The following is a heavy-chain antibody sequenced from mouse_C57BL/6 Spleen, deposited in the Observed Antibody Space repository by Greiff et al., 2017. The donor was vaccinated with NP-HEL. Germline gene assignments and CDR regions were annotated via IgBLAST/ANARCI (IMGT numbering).Heavy chain of an antibody. Sequence: QVQLQQSGPELVKPGASVKISCKASGYAFSSYWMNWVKQRPGKGLEWIGRIYPGDGDTNYNGKFKGKATLTADKSSSTAYMQLSSLTSEDSAVYFCARGSGYPYYLDYWGQGTTLTVSS. D-gene: IGHD2-2*01. CDR2: IYPGDGDT. J-gene: IGHJ2*01. CDR1: GYAFSSYW. V-gene: IGHV1-82*01. CDR3: ARGSGYPYYLDY.